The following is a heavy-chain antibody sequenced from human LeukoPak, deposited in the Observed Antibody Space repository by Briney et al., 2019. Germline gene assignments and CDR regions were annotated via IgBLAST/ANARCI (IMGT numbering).Heavy chain of an antibody. CDR1: GGSITNYY. Sequence: SSETLSLTCSVSGGSITNYYWSWIRQSAGQGLEWIGRIYSSGTGNYNPSLKSRVIMSIDTSKSQLSLKLSSVTAADTAVYYCARHLYYDILTGYYNAFDIWGQGTMVTVSS. J-gene: IGHJ3*02. V-gene: IGHV4-4*07. CDR3: ARHLYYDILTGYYNAFDI. D-gene: IGHD3-9*01. CDR2: IYSSGTG.